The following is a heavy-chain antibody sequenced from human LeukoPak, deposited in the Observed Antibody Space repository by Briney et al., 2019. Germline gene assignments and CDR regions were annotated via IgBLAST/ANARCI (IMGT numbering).Heavy chain of an antibody. J-gene: IGHJ5*02. D-gene: IGHD3-16*02. CDR1: GGSISSGGYS. V-gene: IGHV4-31*03. CDR2: IYYSGST. Sequence: SETLSLTCTVSGGSISSGGYSWSWIRQHPGKGLEWIGYIYYSGSTYYNPSLKSRVTISVDTSKNQFSLKLSSVTAADTAVYYCARTYDYVWGSYRYGDWFDPWGQGTLVTVSS. CDR3: ARTYDYVWGSYRYGDWFDP.